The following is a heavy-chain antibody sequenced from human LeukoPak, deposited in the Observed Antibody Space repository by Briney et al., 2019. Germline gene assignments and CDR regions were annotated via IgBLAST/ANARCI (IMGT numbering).Heavy chain of an antibody. CDR2: INHSGST. J-gene: IGHJ4*02. V-gene: IGHV4-34*01. Sequence: PSETLSLTCAVYGGSFSGYYWSWIRQPPGKGLEWIGEINHSGSTNYNPSLKSRVTISVDTSKNQFSLKLSSVAAADTAVYYCASYTGEDYWGQGTLVTVSS. D-gene: IGHD3-16*01. CDR1: GGSFSGYY. CDR3: ASYTGEDY.